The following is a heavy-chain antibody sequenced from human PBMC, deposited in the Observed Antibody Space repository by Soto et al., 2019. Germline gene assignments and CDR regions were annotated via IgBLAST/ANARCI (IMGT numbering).Heavy chain of an antibody. Sequence: SETLSLTCTVSGGSISSSSYYWGWIRQPPGKGLEWIGSIYYSGSTYYNPSLKSRVTISVDTSKNQFSLKLGSVTAADTAVYYCARPLSREAMVRGVTGNWFDPWGQGTLVTVSS. CDR3: ARPLSREAMVRGVTGNWFDP. CDR2: IYYSGST. D-gene: IGHD3-10*01. J-gene: IGHJ5*02. CDR1: GGSISSSSYY. V-gene: IGHV4-39*01.